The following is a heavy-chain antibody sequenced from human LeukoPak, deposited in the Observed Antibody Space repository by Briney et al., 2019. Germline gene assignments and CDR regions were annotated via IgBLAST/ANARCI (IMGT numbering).Heavy chain of an antibody. CDR2: IIPILGIA. J-gene: IGHJ4*02. Sequence: GASVKVSCKASGGTFSSYAISWVRQAPGQGLEWMGRIIPILGIANYAQKFQGRVTITADKSTSTAYMELSSLRSEDTAVYYCASRGSSGYDFGWGQGTLVTVSS. CDR1: GGTFSSYA. D-gene: IGHD5-12*01. V-gene: IGHV1-69*04. CDR3: ASRGSSGYDFG.